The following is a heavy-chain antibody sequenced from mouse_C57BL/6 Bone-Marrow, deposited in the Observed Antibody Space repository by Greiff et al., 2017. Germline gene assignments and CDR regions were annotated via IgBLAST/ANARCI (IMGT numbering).Heavy chain of an antibody. Sequence: EVKVVESGGDLVNPGWSLKLSCAASGFTFSSYGMSWVRQTPDKRLEWVATISSGGSYTYYPDSVKGRFTISRDNAKNTLYLQMSSLKSEDTAMYYCARLGPDYWGQGTTLTVSS. CDR2: ISSGGSYT. J-gene: IGHJ2*01. CDR1: GFTFSSYG. V-gene: IGHV5-6*01. CDR3: ARLGPDY.